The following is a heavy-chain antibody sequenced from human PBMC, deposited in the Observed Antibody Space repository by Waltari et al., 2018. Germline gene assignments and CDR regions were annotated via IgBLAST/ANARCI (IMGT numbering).Heavy chain of an antibody. D-gene: IGHD3-22*01. V-gene: IGHV4-59*08. CDR1: GDFPRQDH. J-gene: IGHJ4*02. CDR2: VRNTGGT. Sequence: HVHLQDSGPGLVKPSETLALTSTVSGDFPRQDHWTWLRRAPGTELEWIAYVRNTGGTKCTPALKSGVTVSAVTSKKQFTLRLTSVTEADTVIFYGTRLPTKYYDSIGWGFFDQWGQGILVTVSS. CDR3: TRLPTKYYDSIGWGFFDQ.